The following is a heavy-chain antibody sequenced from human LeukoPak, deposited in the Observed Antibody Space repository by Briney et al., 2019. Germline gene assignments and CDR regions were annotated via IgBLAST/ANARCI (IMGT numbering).Heavy chain of an antibody. Sequence: ASVKVSFKASGYTFTGYYMHWVRQAPGQGLEWMGWINPNSGGTNYAQKFQGRVTMTRDTSISTAYMELSRLRSDDTAVYYCARYYYDSSGYYYLSYDYWGQGTLVTVSS. CDR2: INPNSGGT. CDR1: GYTFTGYY. D-gene: IGHD3-22*01. J-gene: IGHJ4*02. CDR3: ARYYYDSSGYYYLSYDY. V-gene: IGHV1-2*02.